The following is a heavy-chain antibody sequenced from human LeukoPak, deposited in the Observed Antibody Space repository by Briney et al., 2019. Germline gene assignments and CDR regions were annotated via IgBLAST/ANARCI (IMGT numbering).Heavy chain of an antibody. CDR1: GFTFDDYA. D-gene: IGHD3-9*01. CDR3: TRDLMDYDVSTGLHDYYMDV. J-gene: IGHJ6*02. V-gene: IGHV3-9*01. CDR2: ISWNSGSI. Sequence: PGGSLRLSWAASGFTFDDYAMHWVRQARGKGLEWVSGISWNSGSIGYADSVRGRFTISRDNAKNTLYLQMNTLRVEDTAVYYCTRDLMDYDVSTGLHDYYMDVWGQGTTVTVSS.